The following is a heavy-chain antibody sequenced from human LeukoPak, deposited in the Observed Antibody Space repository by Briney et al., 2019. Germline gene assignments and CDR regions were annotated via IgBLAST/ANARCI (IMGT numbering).Heavy chain of an antibody. CDR3: TSDLYSNSWLPGNYFHGMDV. J-gene: IGHJ6*02. D-gene: IGHD4-11*01. CDR1: GITFRDSA. Sequence: GGSLRLSCTVSGITFRDSALSWMRQAPGKGLEWVGYIRSRAYGGTTEYAASVKGRFTISRDDSKSIGYLQMNSLTTEDTAVYYCTSDLYSNSWLPGNYFHGMDVWGQGTTVTVSS. V-gene: IGHV3-49*03. CDR2: IRSRAYGGTT.